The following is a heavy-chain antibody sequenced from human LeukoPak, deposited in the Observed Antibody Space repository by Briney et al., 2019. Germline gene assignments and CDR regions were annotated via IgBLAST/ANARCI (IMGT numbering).Heavy chain of an antibody. D-gene: IGHD3-3*01. CDR3: AREVLGDFWSGYYGSTRYFQH. Sequence: PSETLSLTCAVYGGSFSGYYWSWIRQPPGKGLEWIGEINHRGSTTYNPYLKSRVSISVVTSKNQFSLKLSSVTASDTAVYYCAREVLGDFWSGYYGSTRYFQHWGQGTLVTVSS. J-gene: IGHJ1*01. CDR1: GGSFSGYY. CDR2: INHRGST. V-gene: IGHV4-34*01.